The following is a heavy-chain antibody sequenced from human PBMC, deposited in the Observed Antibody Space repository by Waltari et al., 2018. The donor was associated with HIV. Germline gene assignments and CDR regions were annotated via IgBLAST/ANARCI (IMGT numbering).Heavy chain of an antibody. V-gene: IGHV1-8*01. CDR3: VTSRPGAVFGDF. D-gene: IGHD3-3*01. Sequence: QAQLVQSGAEVRKPGASVKVSCKASGYTFPSIDINWVRRATGQGLAWMGWMGINSGTAGYGQRFKGRLTLTRDTSIDMAYMELNSLTPQDTAVYYCVTSRPGAVFGDFWGQGTPVTVSS. J-gene: IGHJ4*02. CDR2: MGINSGTA. CDR1: GYTFPSID.